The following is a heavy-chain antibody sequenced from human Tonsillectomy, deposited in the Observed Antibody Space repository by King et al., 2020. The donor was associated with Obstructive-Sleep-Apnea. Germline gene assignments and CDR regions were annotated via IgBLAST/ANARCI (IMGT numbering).Heavy chain of an antibody. Sequence: VQLVESGGGLVQPGGSLRLSCAASGFTFSSYAMSWVRQAPGKGLEWVSAISGSGGSTYYADSVKGRFTISRDNSKNTLYLQMNSLRAEDTAVYYCAKDIRITMVRGVIRAFDIWGQGTMVTVSS. J-gene: IGHJ3*02. CDR3: AKDIRITMVRGVIRAFDI. CDR1: GFTFSSYA. CDR2: ISGSGGST. D-gene: IGHD3-10*01. V-gene: IGHV3-23*04.